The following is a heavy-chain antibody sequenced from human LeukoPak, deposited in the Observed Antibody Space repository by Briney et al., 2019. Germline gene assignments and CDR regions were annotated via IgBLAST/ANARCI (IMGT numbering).Heavy chain of an antibody. D-gene: IGHD5-18*01. CDR2: INPNSGGT. V-gene: IGHV1-2*02. CDR3: ARFKPPRSGYSYGPFGNWFDP. Sequence: ASVKVSCKASGYTFTGYYMHWVRQAPGQGLEWMGWINPNSGGTNYAQKFQGRVTMTRDTSISTAYMELSRLRSDDTAVYYCARFKPPRSGYSYGPFGNWFDPWGQGTLVTVSS. CDR1: GYTFTGYY. J-gene: IGHJ5*02.